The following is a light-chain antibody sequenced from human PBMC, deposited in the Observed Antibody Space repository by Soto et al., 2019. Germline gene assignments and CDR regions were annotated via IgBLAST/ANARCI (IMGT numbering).Light chain of an antibody. J-gene: IGKJ1*01. V-gene: IGKV4-1*01. CDR1: QSVLHSSNNKNY. CDR3: QQYYSNPRT. Sequence: DIVMTQSPDSLAVSLGERATINYKSSQSVLHSSNNKNYLAWYQQKPGQPPKLLIYWASTRESGVPDRFSGSGSGTDFTLTISSLQAEDVAVYYCQQYYSNPRTFGQGTKVEI. CDR2: WAS.